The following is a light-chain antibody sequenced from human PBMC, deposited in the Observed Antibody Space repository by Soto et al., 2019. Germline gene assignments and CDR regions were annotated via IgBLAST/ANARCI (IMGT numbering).Light chain of an antibody. J-gene: IGKJ5*01. CDR3: QQRSNWPPST. Sequence: EIVLTQSPATLSLSPGERATLSCRASQSVSSSYLAWYQQKPGQAPRLLIYGASNRATGIPARFSGSGSGTDFTLTISSLEPEDFAVYYCQQRSNWPPSTFGQGTRLEIK. V-gene: IGKV3D-20*02. CDR2: GAS. CDR1: QSVSSSY.